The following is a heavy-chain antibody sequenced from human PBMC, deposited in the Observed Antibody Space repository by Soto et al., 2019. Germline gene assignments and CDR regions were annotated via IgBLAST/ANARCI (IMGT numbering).Heavy chain of an antibody. Sequence: GGSLRLSCAASGFTFSSYAMSWVRQAPGKGLEWVSAISGSGGSTYYADSVKGRFTISRDNSKNTLYLQMNSLRAEDTAVYYCEKETLLVVVVDAMDYSGQGTLVTVYS. CDR2: ISGSGGST. J-gene: IGHJ4*02. V-gene: IGHV3-23*01. CDR1: GFTFSSYA. CDR3: EKETLLVVVVDAMDY. D-gene: IGHD2-15*01.